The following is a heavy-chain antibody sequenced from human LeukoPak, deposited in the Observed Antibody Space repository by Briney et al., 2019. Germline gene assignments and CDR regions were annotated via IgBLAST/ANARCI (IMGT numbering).Heavy chain of an antibody. Sequence: GGSLRLSCAASGFTVSSNYMTWVRQAPGKGLEWVSVIYSGGSTHYADSVKGRFTISRDNSKNTLYLQMNSLRAEDTAVYYCARDLTHRRNYDNSGYQIVPAFWGQGTLVTVSS. CDR2: IYSGGST. CDR3: ARDLTHRRNYDNSGYQIVPAF. J-gene: IGHJ4*02. CDR1: GFTVSSNY. D-gene: IGHD3-22*01. V-gene: IGHV3-66*01.